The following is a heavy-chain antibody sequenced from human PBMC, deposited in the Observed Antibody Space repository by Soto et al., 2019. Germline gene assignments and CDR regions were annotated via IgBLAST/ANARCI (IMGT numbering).Heavy chain of an antibody. J-gene: IGHJ6*02. Sequence: PGGSLRLSCAASGFTFSHHYMDWVRQDPGKGLEWVGRTRNKANSYTTEYAASVKGRFTISRDDSNNSLYLQMNSLKTDSTAVYYCAREPKTVGATPTPYYYYGKDVWGQGITVTVS. V-gene: IGHV3-72*01. D-gene: IGHD1-26*01. CDR2: TRNKANSYTT. CDR1: GFTFSHHY. CDR3: AREPKTVGATPTPYYYYGKDV.